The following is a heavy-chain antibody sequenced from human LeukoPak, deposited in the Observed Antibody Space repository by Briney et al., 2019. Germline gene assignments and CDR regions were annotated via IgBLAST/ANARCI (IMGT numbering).Heavy chain of an antibody. Sequence: SETLSPICTVSGGSISSSSYYWGWIRQPPGKGLEWIGSIYHSGSSYYNPSLKSRVTISVDTSKNQFSLKLSSVTAADTAVYYCARHSSYYGNFDYWGQGTLVTVSS. CDR1: GGSISSSSYY. CDR2: IYHSGSS. J-gene: IGHJ4*02. CDR3: ARHSSYYGNFDY. V-gene: IGHV4-39*01. D-gene: IGHD3-10*01.